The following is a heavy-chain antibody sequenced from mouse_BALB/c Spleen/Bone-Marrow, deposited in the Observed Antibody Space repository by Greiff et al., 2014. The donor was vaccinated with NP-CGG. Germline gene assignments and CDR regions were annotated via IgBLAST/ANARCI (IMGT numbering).Heavy chain of an antibody. J-gene: IGHJ1*01. D-gene: IGHD2-2*01. CDR3: ARERYGYDGWYFDV. V-gene: IGHV1S41*01. CDR2: IAPGSGST. Sequence: DLVKPGASVKLSCKASGYTFTNYWINWIKQGPGQGLEWIGRIAPGSGSTYYNEMFKSKTTLTVDTSSSTAYIQLSSLSSEDSDVYFCARERYGYDGWYFDVWGAGTTVTVSS. CDR1: GYTFTNYW.